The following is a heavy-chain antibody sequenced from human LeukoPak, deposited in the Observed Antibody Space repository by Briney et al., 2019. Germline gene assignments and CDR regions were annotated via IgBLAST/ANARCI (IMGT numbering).Heavy chain of an antibody. V-gene: IGHV1-18*01. D-gene: IGHD5-12*01. CDR2: ISAYNGNT. J-gene: IGHJ4*02. CDR3: ARIYSGYDLYYFDY. Sequence: ASVKVSCKASGYTFTSSGISWVRQAPGQGLEWMGWISAYNGNTNYAQKLQGRVTMTTDTSTSTAYMELRSLRSDDTAVYYCARIYSGYDLYYFDYWGQGTLVTVSS. CDR1: GYTFTSSG.